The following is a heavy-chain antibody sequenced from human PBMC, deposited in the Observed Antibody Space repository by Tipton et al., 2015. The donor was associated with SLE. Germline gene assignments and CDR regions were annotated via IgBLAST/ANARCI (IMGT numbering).Heavy chain of an antibody. CDR3: ARDIEGGGGRYFYGMDV. D-gene: IGHD1-26*01. Sequence: TLSLTCSVFGVSISSYYWSWIRQPPGKGLEWIGYVYYSGGTNYNPSLKSRVTMSVDMSKNEFSLNLNSLTAADTAVYYCARDIEGGGGRYFYGMDVWGQGTAVTVSS. J-gene: IGHJ6*02. CDR2: VYYSGGT. V-gene: IGHV4-59*01. CDR1: GVSISSYY.